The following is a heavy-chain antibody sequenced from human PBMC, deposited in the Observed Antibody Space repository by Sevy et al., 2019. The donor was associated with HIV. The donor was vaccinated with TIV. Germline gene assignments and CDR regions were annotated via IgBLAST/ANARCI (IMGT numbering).Heavy chain of an antibody. CDR1: GGSISSGGYY. V-gene: IGHV4-31*03. CDR3: ARGSRYDFWSGYHYFDY. Sequence: SETLSLTCTVSGGSISSGGYYWSWIRQHPGKGLEGIGYIYYSGSTYYNPSLKSRVTISVDTSKNQFSLKLSSVTAADTAVYYCARGSRYDFWSGYHYFDYWGQGTLVTVSS. J-gene: IGHJ4*02. D-gene: IGHD3-3*01. CDR2: IYYSGST.